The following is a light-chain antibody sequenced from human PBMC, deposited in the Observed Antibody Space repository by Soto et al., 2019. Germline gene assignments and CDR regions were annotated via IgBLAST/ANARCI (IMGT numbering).Light chain of an antibody. V-gene: IGKV3-11*01. CDR1: QSVSSDY. CDR3: QQRNNWPPGIT. CDR2: AAS. Sequence: DIVMTQSPLSLSVTPGEPATLSCRASQSVSSDYLAWYQQKPGQAPRLLIYAASNRATGIPARFSGSGSGTDFTLTISSLEPEDFAVYYCQQRNNWPPGITFGQGTRLEIK. J-gene: IGKJ5*01.